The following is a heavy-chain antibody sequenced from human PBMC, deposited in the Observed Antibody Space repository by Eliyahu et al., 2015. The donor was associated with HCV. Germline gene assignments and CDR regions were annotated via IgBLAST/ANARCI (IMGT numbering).Heavy chain of an antibody. D-gene: IGHD1/OR15-1a*01. CDR3: AREGRRRGLVPATTWFDP. CDR2: VYQTGRT. V-gene: IGHV4-59*01. Sequence: KGLEWIGYVYQTGRTNYNPSLESRVSISVDKSKSQISLKVTSVTAADTAVYFCAREGRRRGLVPATTWFDPWGQGILVNVSS. J-gene: IGHJ5*02.